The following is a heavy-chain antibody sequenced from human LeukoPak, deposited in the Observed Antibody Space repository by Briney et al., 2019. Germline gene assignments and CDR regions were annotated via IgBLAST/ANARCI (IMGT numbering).Heavy chain of an antibody. V-gene: IGHV3-23*01. Sequence: PGGSLRPSCAASGFTFSSYAMSWVRQAPGKGLEWVSAISGSGGSTYYADSVKGRFTISRDNAKNSLYLQMNSLRAEDTAVYYCARDHSGSYPYLDYWGQGTLVTVSS. CDR3: ARDHSGSYPYLDY. J-gene: IGHJ4*02. CDR1: GFTFSSYA. D-gene: IGHD1-26*01. CDR2: ISGSGGST.